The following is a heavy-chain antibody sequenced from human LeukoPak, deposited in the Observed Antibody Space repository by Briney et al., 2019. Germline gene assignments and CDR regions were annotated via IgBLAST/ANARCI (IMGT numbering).Heavy chain of an antibody. CDR3: ARGLPARRGAFDI. Sequence: GGSLRLSCAAAGFTFSTYAVGWVRQSPGKGLEWVSSISGGYSTYYADSVKGRFTISRDNSKNTLYLQMNSLRADDTAVYYCARGLPARRGAFDIWGQGTKVTVSS. D-gene: IGHD2-2*01. V-gene: IGHV3-23*01. CDR2: ISGGYST. CDR1: GFTFSTYA. J-gene: IGHJ3*02.